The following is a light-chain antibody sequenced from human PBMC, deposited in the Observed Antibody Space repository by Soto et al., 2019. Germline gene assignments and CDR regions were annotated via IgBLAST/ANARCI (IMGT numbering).Light chain of an antibody. Sequence: QSVLTQPASVSGSPGQSITISCTGTSSDVGSYNLVSWYQQHPGKAPKLMIYEGSKRPSGVSNRFSGSKSRNTASLTISGLQAEDEADYYCCSYAGSSTYYVFGTGTKVTVL. CDR2: EGS. V-gene: IGLV2-23*01. CDR3: CSYAGSSTYYV. J-gene: IGLJ1*01. CDR1: SSDVGSYNL.